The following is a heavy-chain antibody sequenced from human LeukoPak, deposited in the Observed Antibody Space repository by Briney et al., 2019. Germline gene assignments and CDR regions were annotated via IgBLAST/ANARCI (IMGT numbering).Heavy chain of an antibody. CDR2: IYYRGST. CDR3: ARGSYYDFWSGYYTGGYFDY. D-gene: IGHD3-3*01. V-gene: IGHV4-59*01. J-gene: IGHJ4*02. Sequence: PSETLSLTCTVSGGSISSYYWSWIRQPPGKGLEWIGYIYYRGSTNYNPSLKSRVTISVDTSKNQFSLKLSSVTAADTAVYYCARGSYYDFWSGYYTGGYFDYWGQGTLVTVSS. CDR1: GGSISSYY.